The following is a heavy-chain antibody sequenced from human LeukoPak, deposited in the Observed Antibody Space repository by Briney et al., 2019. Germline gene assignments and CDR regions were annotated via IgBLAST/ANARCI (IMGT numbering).Heavy chain of an antibody. J-gene: IGHJ4*02. Sequence: ASKRVSCATSGVTVSSNNMRWVRQAPGKGLEWVSVIYSGGSTYYADSVKGRFTISRDNSKNTLYLQMNSLRAEDTAVYYCARVDYGDYGFDYWGQGTLVTVSS. CDR3: ARVDYGDYGFDY. CDR2: IYSGGST. V-gene: IGHV3-66*01. D-gene: IGHD4-17*01. CDR1: GVTVSSNN.